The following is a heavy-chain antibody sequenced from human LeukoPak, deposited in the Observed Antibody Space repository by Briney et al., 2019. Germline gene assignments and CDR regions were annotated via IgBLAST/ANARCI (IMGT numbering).Heavy chain of an antibody. CDR1: GGSFSGYY. J-gene: IGHJ6*02. CDR2: INHSGST. Sequence: PSETLSLTCAVYGGSFSGYYWSWIRQPPGKGLEWIGEINHSGSTSYNPSLKSRVTISVDTSKNQFSLKLSSVTAADTAVYYCARGFGRTYGMDVWGQGTTVTVSS. V-gene: IGHV4-34*01. D-gene: IGHD3-16*01. CDR3: ARGFGRTYGMDV.